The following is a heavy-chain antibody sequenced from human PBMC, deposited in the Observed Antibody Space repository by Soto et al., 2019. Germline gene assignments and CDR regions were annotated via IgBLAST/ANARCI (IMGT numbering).Heavy chain of an antibody. Sequence: QLQLKESGPGLVKPSETLSLTCTVSGASVSSNSHYWGWIRQPPGKGLEWIGTIYYTGSAYYNPSLKSRVTISVDTSKNQFSLKLSSVTATDTAVYYCARLGISVPKSWGGHWYFDLWGRGTLVTVSS. J-gene: IGHJ2*01. D-gene: IGHD6-19*01. CDR2: IYYTGSA. CDR3: ARLGISVPKSWGGHWYFDL. CDR1: GASVSSNSHY. V-gene: IGHV4-39*01.